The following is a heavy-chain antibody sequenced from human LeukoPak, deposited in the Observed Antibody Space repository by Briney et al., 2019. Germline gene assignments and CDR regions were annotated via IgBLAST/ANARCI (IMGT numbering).Heavy chain of an antibody. CDR2: IYYSGST. CDR1: GGSIRSGDYS. V-gene: IGHV4-31*03. Sequence: SETLSLTCTVSGGSIRSGDYSWNWIRQHPGRGLEWIGYIYYSGSTYYNPSLTSRVTMSVDTSKNQFSLKLSSVTAADTAVYYCARVGVHYYDSSGYYSDWGQGTLVTVSS. D-gene: IGHD3-22*01. J-gene: IGHJ4*02. CDR3: ARVGVHYYDSSGYYSD.